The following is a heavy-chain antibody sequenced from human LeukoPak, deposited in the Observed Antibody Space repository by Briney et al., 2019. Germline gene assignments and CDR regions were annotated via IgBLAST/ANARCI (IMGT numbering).Heavy chain of an antibody. Sequence: GRSLRLSCAASGFTFSSYAMHWVRQAPGKGLEWVAVISYDGSNKYYADSVKGRFTISRDNSKNTLYLQMNSLRAEDTAVYYCAREMKGVAYYDFWSGYRADRDYYYYGMDVWGQGTTVTVSS. J-gene: IGHJ6*02. V-gene: IGHV3-30-3*01. CDR1: GFTFSSYA. CDR3: AREMKGVAYYDFWSGYRADRDYYYYGMDV. D-gene: IGHD3-3*01. CDR2: ISYDGSNK.